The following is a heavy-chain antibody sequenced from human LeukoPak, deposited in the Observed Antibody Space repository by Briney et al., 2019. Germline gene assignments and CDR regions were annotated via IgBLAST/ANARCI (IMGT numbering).Heavy chain of an antibody. CDR1: GDSISSDDYY. CDR3: ARERTVRWFDP. Sequence: SETLSLSCTVSGDSISSDDYYWSWIRQPAGKGLEWIGRFSASGNSNYNPSLKSRLTISVDRSKNQFSLKLTSVTAADTAVYYCARERTVRWFDPGAREPWSPSPQ. CDR2: FSASGNS. V-gene: IGHV4-61*02. J-gene: IGHJ5*02. D-gene: IGHD1-14*01.